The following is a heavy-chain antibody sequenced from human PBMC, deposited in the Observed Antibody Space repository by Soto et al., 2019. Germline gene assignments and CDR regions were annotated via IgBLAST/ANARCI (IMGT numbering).Heavy chain of an antibody. Sequence: EVQLVESGGGLVQPGGSLRLSCAASGFTFSSYEMNWVRQAPGKGLEWVSYISSSGSTIYYADSVKGRFTISRDNAKNSLYLQMNSLRAEDTAVYYCAGNWNDDAFDIWGQGTMVTVSS. J-gene: IGHJ3*02. CDR1: GFTFSSYE. D-gene: IGHD1-1*01. CDR3: AGNWNDDAFDI. V-gene: IGHV3-48*03. CDR2: ISSSGSTI.